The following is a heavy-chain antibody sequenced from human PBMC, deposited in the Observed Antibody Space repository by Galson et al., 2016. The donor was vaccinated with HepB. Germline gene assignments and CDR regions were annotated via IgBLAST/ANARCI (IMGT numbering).Heavy chain of an antibody. CDR2: VYWNTDK. CDR1: GFSLSTTAVG. Sequence: PALVKPTQTLTLTCTFSGFSLSTTAVGLGWIRQPPGKALEWLALVYWNTDKRYSPSLKSRLTITKDTSKNQVFLIMTSMDPVDTATYHCVHAYHKYCSRTTCYTIFDYWGQGTLVTVSS. V-gene: IGHV2-5*01. CDR3: VHAYHKYCSRTTCYTIFDY. D-gene: IGHD2-2*02. J-gene: IGHJ4*02.